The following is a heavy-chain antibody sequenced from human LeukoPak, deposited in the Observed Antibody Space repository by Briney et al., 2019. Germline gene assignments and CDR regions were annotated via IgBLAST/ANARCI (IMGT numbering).Heavy chain of an antibody. V-gene: IGHV3-23*01. CDR1: GFTLNTYA. CDR2: INAGGGST. Sequence: GSLRLSCAASGFTLNTYAMSWARQAPGMGLEWVSTINAGGGSTYYADSVKGRFTISRDNSKNTLYLQMNSLRDEDTAVYYCDAADYWGQGTLVTVSS. J-gene: IGHJ4*02. CDR3: DAADY. D-gene: IGHD6-25*01.